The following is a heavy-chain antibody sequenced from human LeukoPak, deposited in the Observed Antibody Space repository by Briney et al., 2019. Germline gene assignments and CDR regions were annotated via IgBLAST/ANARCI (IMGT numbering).Heavy chain of an antibody. CDR3: ARGVPHTSD. Sequence: SVKVSCKASGYTFTSYGISWVRQAPGQGLEWMGRIIPILGIANYAQKFQGRVTITADKSTSTAYMELSSLRSEDTAVYYCARGVPHTSDWGQGTLVTVSS. CDR1: GYTFTSYG. J-gene: IGHJ4*02. D-gene: IGHD2-2*01. CDR2: IIPILGIA. V-gene: IGHV1-69*04.